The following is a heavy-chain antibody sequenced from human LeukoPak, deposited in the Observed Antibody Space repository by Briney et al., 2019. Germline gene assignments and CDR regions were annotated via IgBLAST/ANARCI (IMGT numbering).Heavy chain of an antibody. D-gene: IGHD6-19*01. CDR2: INTNTGNP. CDR1: GYTFTSYA. CDR3: ARGSGGIAVAGTWDWFDP. J-gene: IGHJ5*02. Sequence: ASVKVSCKASGYTFTSYAMNWVRQAPGQGLEWMGWINTNTGNPTYAQGLTGRFVFSLDTSVSTAYLQISSLKAEDTAVYYCARGSGGIAVAGTWDWFDPWGQGTLVTVSS. V-gene: IGHV7-4-1*02.